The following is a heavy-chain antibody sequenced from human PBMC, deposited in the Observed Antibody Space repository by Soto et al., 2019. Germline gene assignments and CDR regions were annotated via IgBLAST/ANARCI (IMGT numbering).Heavy chain of an antibody. CDR3: ARDHSSGYSRYYYYGMDV. J-gene: IGHJ6*02. Sequence: GGSLRLSCAASGFTFSSYAMHWVRQAPGKGLEWVAVISYDGSNKYYADSVKGRFTISRDNSKNTLYLQMNSLRAEDTAVYYCARDHSSGYSRYYYYGMDVWGQGTTVTV. D-gene: IGHD3-22*01. CDR2: ISYDGSNK. CDR1: GFTFSSYA. V-gene: IGHV3-30-3*01.